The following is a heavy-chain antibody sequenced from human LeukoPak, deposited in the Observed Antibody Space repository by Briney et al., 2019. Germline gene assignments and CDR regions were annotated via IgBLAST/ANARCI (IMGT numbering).Heavy chain of an antibody. V-gene: IGHV1-69*08. D-gene: IGHD3-3*01. CDR3: VLQLTIYFDH. Sequence: GASVKVSCKASGYTFTGYYMHWVRQAPGQGLEWMGRIIPILGTVNYAQKFQGRVTITADKSTTTAYMELSSLRSEDTAVYYCVLQLTIYFDHWGQGTLVTVSS. CDR2: IIPILGTV. J-gene: IGHJ4*02. CDR1: GYTFTGYY.